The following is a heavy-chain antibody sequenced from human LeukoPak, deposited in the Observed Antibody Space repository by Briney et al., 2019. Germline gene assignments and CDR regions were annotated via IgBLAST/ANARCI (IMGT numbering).Heavy chain of an antibody. CDR2: ISGSGGST. Sequence: GGSLRLSCAASGFTFSSYAMSWVRQAPGQGLEWVSAISGSGGSTYYADSVKGRFTISRDNSKNTLYLQMNSLRAEDTAVYYCAKAATFLDYDFWSGYWYYFDYWGQGTLVTVSS. D-gene: IGHD3-3*01. V-gene: IGHV3-23*01. J-gene: IGHJ4*02. CDR1: GFTFSSYA. CDR3: AKAATFLDYDFWSGYWYYFDY.